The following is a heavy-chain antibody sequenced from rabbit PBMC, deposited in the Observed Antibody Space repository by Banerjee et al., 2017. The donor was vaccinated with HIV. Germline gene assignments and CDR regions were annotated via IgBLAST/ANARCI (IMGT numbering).Heavy chain of an antibody. CDR2: INTGSSGST. V-gene: IGHV1S45*01. CDR1: GFSFSNKYV. Sequence: QEQLEESGGDLVKPEGSLTLTCTASGFSFSNKYVMCWVRQAPGKGLEWIGCINTGSSGSTYYASWAKGRFSISRSTSLNTVTLQMTSLTAADTATYFCARDLSSSGWSDFALWGQGTLVTVS. CDR3: ARDLSSSGWSDFAL. D-gene: IGHD4-1*01. J-gene: IGHJ3*01.